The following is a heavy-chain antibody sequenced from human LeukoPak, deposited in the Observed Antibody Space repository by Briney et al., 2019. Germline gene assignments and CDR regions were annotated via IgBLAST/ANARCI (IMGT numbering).Heavy chain of an antibody. Sequence: GASVKVSCKASGGTFSSYAISWVRQAPGQGLEWMGWINPNSGGTNYAQKFQGRVTMTRDTSISTAYMELSRLRSDDTAVYYCAREGRYSSSCDYWGQGTLVTVSS. V-gene: IGHV1-2*02. D-gene: IGHD6-13*01. J-gene: IGHJ4*02. CDR1: GGTFSSYA. CDR2: INPNSGGT. CDR3: AREGRYSSSCDY.